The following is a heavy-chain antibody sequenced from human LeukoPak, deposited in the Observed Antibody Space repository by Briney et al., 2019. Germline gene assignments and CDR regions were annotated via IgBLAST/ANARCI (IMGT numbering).Heavy chain of an antibody. CDR2: ISYDGGNI. Sequence: PGGSLRLSCAVSGFTFTTHGMHWVRQAPGKGLEWVAFISYDGGNIYYAEAVKGRFTASRDNSKNTLFLQMNSLRAEDTAVYYCAKGGTSSVSYLDFWGQGTLVTVSS. D-gene: IGHD2-2*01. CDR3: AKGGTSSVSYLDF. V-gene: IGHV3-30*18. J-gene: IGHJ4*02. CDR1: GFTFTTHG.